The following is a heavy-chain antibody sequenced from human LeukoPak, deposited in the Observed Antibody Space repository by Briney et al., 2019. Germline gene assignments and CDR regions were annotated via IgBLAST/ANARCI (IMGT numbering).Heavy chain of an antibody. D-gene: IGHD4-17*01. CDR3: ARHDYGDYVDAFDI. J-gene: IGHJ3*02. Sequence: SETLSLTCTVSGGSISSSSYYWGWIRQPPGKGLEWIGSIYYSGSTYYNPSLKSRVTISVDRSKNQFSLKLCSVTAADTAVYYCARHDYGDYVDAFDIWGQGTMVTVSS. CDR1: GGSISSSSYY. V-gene: IGHV4-39*07. CDR2: IYYSGST.